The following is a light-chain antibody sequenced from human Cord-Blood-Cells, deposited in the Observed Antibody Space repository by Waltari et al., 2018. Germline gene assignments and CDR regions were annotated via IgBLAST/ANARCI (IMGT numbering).Light chain of an antibody. V-gene: IGLV1-40*01. Sequence: QSALTQPASVSGSPGQSITISCTGSSSNIGAGYDVHWYQQLPGTAPKPLIYGNSNRPSGVPDRFSGSKSGTSASLAITGLQAEDEADYYCQSYDSSLSGSVFGGGTKLTVL. CDR2: GNS. CDR3: QSYDSSLSGSV. J-gene: IGLJ3*02. CDR1: SSNIGAGYD.